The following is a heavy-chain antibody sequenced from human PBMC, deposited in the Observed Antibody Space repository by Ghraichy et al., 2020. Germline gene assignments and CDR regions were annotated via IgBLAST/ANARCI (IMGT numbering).Heavy chain of an antibody. CDR1: GASISDYY. V-gene: IGHV4-4*07. Sequence: SETLSLTCPVSGASISDYYWTWIRQPAGKGLEWIGRIYSTGTTNYNPSLKSRVTMSLDTSEKQFSLKLRSVTAADTAVYYCARDLGGSGIDCGGQGTLVTVSS. CDR3: ARDLGGSGIDC. J-gene: IGHJ4*02. D-gene: IGHD1-26*01. CDR2: IYSTGTT.